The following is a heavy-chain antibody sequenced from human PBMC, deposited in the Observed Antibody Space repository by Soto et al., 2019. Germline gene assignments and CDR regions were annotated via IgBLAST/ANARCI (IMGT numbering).Heavy chain of an antibody. Sequence: ASVKVSCKASGYTFTDYYMHWVRQAPGQGLEWMGWINLNSGGTNYAQNFQGWVTMTRDTSISTAYMELSRLRSDDTAVYYCARPSRNAFDIWGQGTMVPVSS. CDR2: INLNSGGT. V-gene: IGHV1-2*04. CDR3: ARPSRNAFDI. CDR1: GYTFTDYY. J-gene: IGHJ3*02.